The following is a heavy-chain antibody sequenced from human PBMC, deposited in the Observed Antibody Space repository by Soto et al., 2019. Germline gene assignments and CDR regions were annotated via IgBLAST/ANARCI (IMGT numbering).Heavy chain of an antibody. J-gene: IGHJ5*01. CDR1: GFTFSRCA. V-gene: IGHV3-30-3*01. Sequence: QVQLVQSGGGVVQPGRSLGLSCVAAGFTFSRCAMHWVRQAPGKGLEWVALVSANGDIAYADSVRGRFTIARDNSDNTLILQMNSLRNEDTAVYYCVRDDWHDVALFDSWGQGTLVTVSS. CDR2: VSANGDIA. CDR3: VRDDWHDVALFDS. D-gene: IGHD1-1*01.